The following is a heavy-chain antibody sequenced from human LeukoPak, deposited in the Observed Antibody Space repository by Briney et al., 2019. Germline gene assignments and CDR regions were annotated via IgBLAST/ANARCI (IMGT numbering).Heavy chain of an antibody. CDR1: GFTFSSYG. Sequence: GGSLRLSCAASGFTFSSYGMHWVSQAPGKGLEWVAVIWYDGSNKYYADSVKGRFTISRDNSKTTLYLQMNSLRAEDTAVHYCARGIDDYVWGSYIYWGQGTLVTVSS. CDR3: ARGIDDYVWGSYIY. CDR2: IWYDGSNK. J-gene: IGHJ4*02. D-gene: IGHD3-16*01. V-gene: IGHV3-33*01.